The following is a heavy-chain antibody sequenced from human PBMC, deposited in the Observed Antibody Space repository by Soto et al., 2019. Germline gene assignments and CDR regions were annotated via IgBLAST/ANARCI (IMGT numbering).Heavy chain of an antibody. V-gene: IGHV3-33*01. CDR3: ARFYSGSYYYFDY. J-gene: IGHJ4*02. D-gene: IGHD1-26*01. CDR1: GFTFSSYG. CDR2: IWYDGTNK. Sequence: GGSLRLSCAASGFTFSSYGMHWVRQAPGKGLEWVAVIWYDGTNKYYADSVKGRFTISRDNSKNTLFLQMNSLRAEDTAVYYCARFYSGSYYYFDYWGQGTLVTVSS.